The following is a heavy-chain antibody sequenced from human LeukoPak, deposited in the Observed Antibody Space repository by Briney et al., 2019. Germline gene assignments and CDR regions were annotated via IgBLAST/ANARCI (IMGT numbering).Heavy chain of an antibody. Sequence: SQTLSLTYAISGDSVSNNSAAWNWLRQSPSRDLEWLGRTYYRCKWYNDYAVSVKSLITISPDTSKNQFSLQVNSVTPEDTAVYYCARAPTPIIAVAGSFDYWGQGTLVTVSS. V-gene: IGHV6-1*01. CDR2: TYYRCKWYN. D-gene: IGHD6-19*01. J-gene: IGHJ4*02. CDR3: ARAPTPIIAVAGSFDY. CDR1: GDSVSNNSAA.